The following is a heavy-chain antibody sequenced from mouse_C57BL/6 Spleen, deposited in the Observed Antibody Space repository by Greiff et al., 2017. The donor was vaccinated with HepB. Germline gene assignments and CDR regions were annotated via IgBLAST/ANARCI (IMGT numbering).Heavy chain of an antibody. J-gene: IGHJ4*01. CDR1: GYTFTSYW. Sequence: VQLQQSGAELVKPGASVKLSCKASGYTFTSYWMHWVKQRPGQGLEWIGMIHPNSGSTNYNEKFKSKATLTVDKSSSTAYMQLSSLTSEDSAVYYCARYYSNAYAMDYWGQGTSVTVSS. D-gene: IGHD2-5*01. CDR3: ARYYSNAYAMDY. CDR2: IHPNSGST. V-gene: IGHV1-64*01.